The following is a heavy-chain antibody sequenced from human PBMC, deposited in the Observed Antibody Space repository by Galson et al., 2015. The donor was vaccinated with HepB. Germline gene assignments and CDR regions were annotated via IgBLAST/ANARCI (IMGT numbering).Heavy chain of an antibody. D-gene: IGHD3-22*01. CDR2: IDWDDDK. J-gene: IGHJ4*02. Sequence: PALVKPTQTLTLTCTFSGFSLSTSGMCVSWIRQPPGKALEWLARIDWDDDKYYSTSLKTRLTISKDTSKNQVVLTMTNMDPVDTATYYCAREYYDSSGYYLDYWGQGTLVTVSS. CDR3: AREYYDSSGYYLDY. CDR1: GFSLSTSGMC. V-gene: IGHV2-70*11.